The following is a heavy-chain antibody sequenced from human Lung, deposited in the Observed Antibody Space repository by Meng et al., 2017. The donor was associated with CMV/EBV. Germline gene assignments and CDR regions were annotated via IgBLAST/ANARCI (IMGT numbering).Heavy chain of an antibody. Sequence: GGSLKISCAASGFTVSSNYMSWVRQAPGKGLEWVSVIYSGGSTYYADSVKGRFTISRDNSKNTLYLQMNSLRAEDTAVYYCARNNCSSTSCYSLYYYGMDVWGQGTTVTVSS. CDR1: GFTVSSNY. CDR2: IYSGGST. J-gene: IGHJ6*02. D-gene: IGHD2-2*01. V-gene: IGHV3-53*01. CDR3: ARNNCSSTSCYSLYYYGMDV.